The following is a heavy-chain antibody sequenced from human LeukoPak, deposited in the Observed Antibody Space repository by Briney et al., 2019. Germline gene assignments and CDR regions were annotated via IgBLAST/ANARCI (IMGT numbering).Heavy chain of an antibody. CDR3: ARHGPGYSSVFDY. CDR1: GGSITNYY. CDR2: LYYTGST. V-gene: IGHV4-59*08. Sequence: SETLSLTCTVSGGSITNYYWSWIRQPPGKGLEWIGYLYYTGSTNYNPSLKSRVTISVDMSKNQFSLKLRSMTAADTAVYYCARHGPGYSSVFDYWGQGTLVTVSS. J-gene: IGHJ4*02. D-gene: IGHD6-19*01.